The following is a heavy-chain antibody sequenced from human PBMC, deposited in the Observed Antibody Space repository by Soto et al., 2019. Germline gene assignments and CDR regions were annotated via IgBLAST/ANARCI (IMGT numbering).Heavy chain of an antibody. V-gene: IGHV3-21*01. J-gene: IGHJ4*02. CDR2: ISGSSSYI. Sequence: EVQLVESGGGLVKPGGSLRLSCAASGFTFSSYSMNWVRQAPGKGLEWVSSISGSSSYIYYADSVKGRFTITRTNAKNSLYSQMNSLRAEDTAVYYCARDPSLFRVRYFDYWGQGTLVTVSS. CDR3: ARDPSLFRVRYFDY. CDR1: GFTFSSYS. D-gene: IGHD3-10*02.